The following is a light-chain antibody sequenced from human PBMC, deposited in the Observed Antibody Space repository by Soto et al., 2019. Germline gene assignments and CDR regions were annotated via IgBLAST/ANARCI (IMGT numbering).Light chain of an antibody. J-gene: IGLJ2*01. CDR2: NSN. CDR3: AAWDASLNAVL. Sequence: QSVLTQPPSASVTPGQRVTISCSGSSSNIGSNSVNWYQQLPGTAPKLLIYNSNQRPSGVPDRFSGSKSGTSASLAISGLQSEDEADYYCAAWDASLNAVLFGGGTKLTVL. CDR1: SSNIGSNS. V-gene: IGLV1-44*01.